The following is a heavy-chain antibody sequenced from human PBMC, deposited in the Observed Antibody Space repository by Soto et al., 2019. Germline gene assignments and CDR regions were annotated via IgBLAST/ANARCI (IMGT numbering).Heavy chain of an antibody. D-gene: IGHD3-22*01. CDR2: VSYSGYT. CDR1: GDSFSSSGHY. CDR3: ARYYDTFDS. V-gene: IGHV4-39*01. Sequence: QLQLQESGPGLVKPSETLSLTCTVSGDSFSSSGHYWGWIRQPPGKGLEWIGSVSYSGYTYDNPSLKSRVPISVDTSKNQFSLNLASVTAADTAVYYCARYYDTFDSWGQGTLVTVSS. J-gene: IGHJ4*02.